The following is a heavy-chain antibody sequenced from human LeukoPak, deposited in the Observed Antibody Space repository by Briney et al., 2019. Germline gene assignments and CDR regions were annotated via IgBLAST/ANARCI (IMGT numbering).Heavy chain of an antibody. D-gene: IGHD2-15*01. CDR3: ARGYCSGGSCYREVVGY. Sequence: PSETLPLTCTVSGGSISSYYWSWIRQPPGKGLEWIGYIYYSGSTNYNPSLKSRVTISVDTSKNQLSLKLSSVTAADTAVYYCARGYCSGGSCYREVVGYWGQGTLVTVSS. CDR1: GGSISSYY. J-gene: IGHJ4*02. CDR2: IYYSGST. V-gene: IGHV4-59*08.